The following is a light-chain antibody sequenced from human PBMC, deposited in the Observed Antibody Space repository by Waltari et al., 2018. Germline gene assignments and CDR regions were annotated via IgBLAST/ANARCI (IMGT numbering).Light chain of an antibody. Sequence: DIQMTQSPSSLSASVGDRVTITCQASQDISNYLNWYQQKPGKAPKLLIYDASNLETGVTSRFSGSGSGTDFTFTISSLQPVDIATYYCQQYDNLPPLTFGGGTKVEIK. J-gene: IGKJ4*01. CDR1: QDISNY. V-gene: IGKV1-33*01. CDR3: QQYDNLPPLT. CDR2: DAS.